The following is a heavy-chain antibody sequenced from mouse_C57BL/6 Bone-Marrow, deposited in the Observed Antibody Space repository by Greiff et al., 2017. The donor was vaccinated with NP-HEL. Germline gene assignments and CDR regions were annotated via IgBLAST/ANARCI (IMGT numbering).Heavy chain of an antibody. Sequence: QVQLQQSGAELVRPGTSVKMSCKASGYTFTNYWIGWAKQRPGHGLEWIGDIYPGGGYTNYNEKFKGKATLTADKSSSTAYMQFSSLTSEDSAIYYCAREGGYDYDEEGFAYWGQGTLVTVSA. D-gene: IGHD2-4*01. CDR3: AREGGYDYDEEGFAY. J-gene: IGHJ3*01. V-gene: IGHV1-63*01. CDR1: GYTFTNYW. CDR2: IYPGGGYT.